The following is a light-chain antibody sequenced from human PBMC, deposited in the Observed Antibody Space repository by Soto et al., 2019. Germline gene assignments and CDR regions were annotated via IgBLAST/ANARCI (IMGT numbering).Light chain of an antibody. Sequence: QSALTQPASVSGSPGQSITISCTGTSSDVGGYNYVSWYQQHPGKAPKLMIYEVSNRPSGVSNRFSGSKSGNTASLTISGLQAEDEDDYYCSSYTSSSIDYVFGTGTKLTFL. CDR2: EVS. J-gene: IGLJ1*01. V-gene: IGLV2-14*01. CDR1: SSDVGGYNY. CDR3: SSYTSSSIDYV.